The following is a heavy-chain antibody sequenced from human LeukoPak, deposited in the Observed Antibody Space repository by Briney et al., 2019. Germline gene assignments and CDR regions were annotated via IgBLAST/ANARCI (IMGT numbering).Heavy chain of an antibody. J-gene: IGHJ4*02. CDR2: IYYSGST. V-gene: IGHV4-59*01. CDR3: AGTPWIQLWSYKDYYFDY. CDR1: GGSISSYY. D-gene: IGHD5-18*01. Sequence: SETLSLTCTVSGGSISSYYWSWIRQPPGKGLEWIGYIYYSGSTNYNPSLKSRVTISVDTSKNQFSLKLSSVTAADTAVYYCAGTPWIQLWSYKDYYFDYWGQGTLVTVSS.